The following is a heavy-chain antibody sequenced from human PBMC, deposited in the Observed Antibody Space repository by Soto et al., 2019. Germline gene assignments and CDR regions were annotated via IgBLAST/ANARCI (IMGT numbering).Heavy chain of an antibody. CDR3: ARGPDYNDTSVSYRGIDH. CDR1: GYTFTGYF. D-gene: IGHD3-22*01. Sequence: ASVKVSCKASGYTFTGYFIHWVRQAPGQGLEWMGWINANSGGTDYGQKFQGRVMMTRDTSISTAYMELSRLTSDDTALYFCARGPDYNDTSVSYRGIDHGGQGNRVPVS. V-gene: IGHV1-2*02. CDR2: INANSGGT. J-gene: IGHJ4*02.